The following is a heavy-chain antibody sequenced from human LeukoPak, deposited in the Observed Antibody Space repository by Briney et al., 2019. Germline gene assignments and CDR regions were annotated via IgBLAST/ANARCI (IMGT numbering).Heavy chain of an antibody. CDR2: ISSSSSYI. J-gene: IGHJ4*02. Sequence: MAGGSLRLFCAPSGFTFSSYSMNWARQAPGKGLEWVSSISSSSSYIYYAGSVKDRFTISRDNAKNSLYLQMNSLRAEDTAVYYCARPLGYSYGYHYWGQGTLVTVSS. D-gene: IGHD5-18*01. CDR3: ARPLGYSYGYHY. CDR1: GFTFSSYS. V-gene: IGHV3-21*01.